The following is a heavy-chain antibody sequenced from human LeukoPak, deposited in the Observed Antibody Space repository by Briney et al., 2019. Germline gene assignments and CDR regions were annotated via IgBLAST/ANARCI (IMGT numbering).Heavy chain of an antibody. CDR3: ARVRLMAVAASGSFDY. CDR1: GYTFTNYA. CDR2: INVGNGDI. V-gene: IGHV1-3*01. Sequence: ASVKVSCKASGYTFTNYAVHWVRQAPGQRLEWMGWINVGNGDIKYSQNFQGRVTITRDTSASTAYMELSSLRSEDTATYYCARVRLMAVAASGSFDYWGQGTLVTVSS. J-gene: IGHJ4*02. D-gene: IGHD6-19*01.